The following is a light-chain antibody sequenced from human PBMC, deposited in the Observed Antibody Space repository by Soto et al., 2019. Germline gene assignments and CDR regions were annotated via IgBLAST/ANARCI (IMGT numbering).Light chain of an antibody. V-gene: IGLV2-14*01. Sequence: QSALTQPASVSGSPGQSITISCTGTSSDVGGYKYVSWYQQHPGKAPKVMIYEVSNRPSGVSNRFSGAKTGNTASLTISRLQAEDEGDYYCSSYTSSSTLVFGGGTKVTVL. CDR2: EVS. CDR1: SSDVGGYKY. J-gene: IGLJ2*01. CDR3: SSYTSSSTLV.